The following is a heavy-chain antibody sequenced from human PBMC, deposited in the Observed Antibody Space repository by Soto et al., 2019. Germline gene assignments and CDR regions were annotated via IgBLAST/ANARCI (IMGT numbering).Heavy chain of an antibody. V-gene: IGHV4-30-2*01. CDR2: IYHSGST. D-gene: IGHD2-2*01. J-gene: IGHJ6*02. CDR1: GGSISSCGYS. Sequence: SETLSLTCAVSGGSISSCGYSWSWIRQPPGKGLEWIGYIYHSGSTYYNPSLKSRVTISVDRSKNQFSLKLSSVTAADTAVYYCARALGYCISTSCGGMDVWGQGTTVTVSS. CDR3: ARALGYCISTSCGGMDV.